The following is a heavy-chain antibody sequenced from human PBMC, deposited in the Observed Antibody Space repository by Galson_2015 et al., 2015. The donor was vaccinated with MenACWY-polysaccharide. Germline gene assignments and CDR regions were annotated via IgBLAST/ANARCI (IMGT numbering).Heavy chain of an antibody. CDR3: ATKDWGQPGG. D-gene: IGHD7-27*01. V-gene: IGHV3-23*01. J-gene: IGHJ4*02. CDR2: INGYGYSP. Sequence: SLILSCAASGLTFRNHAMNWVRQAPGKGLERVSGINGYGYSPNNADSVKGRFTISRDNSKNTFYLQMNSLRAEDTAIYYCATKDWGQPGGWGQGTLVTVSS. CDR1: GLTFRNHA.